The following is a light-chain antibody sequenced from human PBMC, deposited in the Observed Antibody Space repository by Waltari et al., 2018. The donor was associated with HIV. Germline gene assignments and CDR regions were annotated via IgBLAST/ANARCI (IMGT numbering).Light chain of an antibody. CDR3: QQRTNLPPYT. V-gene: IGKV3-11*01. CDR1: QSVTTY. J-gene: IGKJ2*01. Sequence: EIVLTQSPGTLSLSPWERATLSCRASQSVTTYLAWYQQKPGQAPRLLVYDASNRATGIPSRFSGSGSGTDFTLTISSLEPEDFAVYYCQQRTNLPPYTFGQGTKLEVK. CDR2: DAS.